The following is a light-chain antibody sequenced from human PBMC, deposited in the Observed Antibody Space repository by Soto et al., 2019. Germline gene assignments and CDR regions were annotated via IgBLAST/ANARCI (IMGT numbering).Light chain of an antibody. CDR2: EVS. J-gene: IGLJ1*01. CDR3: SSYAGSSIGV. V-gene: IGLV2-8*01. Sequence: QSALTQPPSASGSPGQSVTISCTGTSSDVGGYNYVSWYQQHPGKAPKLMIYEVSKRPSGVPDRFSGSKSGNTPSLTVSGLQAEDEADYYCSSYAGSSIGVFGTGTKVTVL. CDR1: SSDVGGYNY.